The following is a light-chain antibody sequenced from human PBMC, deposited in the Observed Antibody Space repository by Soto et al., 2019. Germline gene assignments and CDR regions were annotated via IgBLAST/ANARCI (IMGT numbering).Light chain of an antibody. J-gene: IGKJ2*01. CDR1: QSIASY. CDR3: QQSFSTPVT. V-gene: IGKV1-39*01. CDR2: SAS. Sequence: DIQMTQSPSSLSASVGDRVTIICRASQSIASYLNWYQQKPGKAPNLLIYSASSLQSGVPSRFSGSGSGTDFTLTVSSLQPEDSATYYCQQSFSTPVTFGQGTKLEIK.